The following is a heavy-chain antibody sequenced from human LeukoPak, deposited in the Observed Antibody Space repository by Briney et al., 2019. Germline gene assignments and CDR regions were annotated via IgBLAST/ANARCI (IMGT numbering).Heavy chain of an antibody. CDR3: ARGTAMVTGWFDP. CDR1: GFTFSSYS. J-gene: IGHJ5*02. D-gene: IGHD5-18*01. V-gene: IGHV3-21*01. Sequence: GGSLRLSCAASGFTFSSYSMNWVRQAPGKVLEWVSSISSSSSYIYYADSVKGRFTISRDNAKNSLYLQMNSLRAEDTAVYYCARGTAMVTGWFDPWGQGTLVAVSS. CDR2: ISSSSSYI.